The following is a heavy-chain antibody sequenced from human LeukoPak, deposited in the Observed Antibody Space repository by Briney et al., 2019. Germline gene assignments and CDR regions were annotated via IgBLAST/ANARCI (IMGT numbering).Heavy chain of an antibody. Sequence: GGSLRLSCAASGYSFTGYYMHWVRQAPGQGLEWMGWINPNSGGTNYAQKFQGRVTMTRDTSISTAYMELSRLRSDDTAVYYCARERATRDTSDFDYWGQGTLVTVSS. D-gene: IGHD5-18*01. CDR3: ARERATRDTSDFDY. CDR2: INPNSGGT. V-gene: IGHV1-2*02. J-gene: IGHJ4*02. CDR1: GYSFTGYY.